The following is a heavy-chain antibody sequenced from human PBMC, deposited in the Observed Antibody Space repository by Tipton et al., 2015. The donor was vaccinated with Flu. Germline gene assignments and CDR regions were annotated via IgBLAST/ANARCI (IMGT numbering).Heavy chain of an antibody. D-gene: IGHD5-18*01. CDR2: IYYSGST. CDR3: ARVEGYGPAAAY. J-gene: IGHJ4*02. Sequence: TLSLTCTVSGGSVSSGSYYWSWIRQPPGKGLEWIGYIYYSGSTNYNPSLKSRVTISVDTSKNQFSLKLSSVTAADTAVYYCARVEGYGPAAAYWCQGTLVTVSS. CDR1: GGSVSSGSYY. V-gene: IGHV4-61*01.